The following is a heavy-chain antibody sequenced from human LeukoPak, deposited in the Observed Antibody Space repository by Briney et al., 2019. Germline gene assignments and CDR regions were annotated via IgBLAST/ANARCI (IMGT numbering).Heavy chain of an antibody. J-gene: IGHJ4*02. CDR3: ARDWGKTVGFEY. Sequence: GGSLRLSCAASGFTFSRYAMSWVRQAPGKGLEWVSVIYDSGTTFYADSVKGRFTISRDNSKNTLYLQMNSLRAEDTAVYYCARDWGKTVGFEYWGQGTLVTVSS. CDR2: IYDSGTT. V-gene: IGHV3-53*01. D-gene: IGHD3-16*01. CDR1: GFTFSRYA.